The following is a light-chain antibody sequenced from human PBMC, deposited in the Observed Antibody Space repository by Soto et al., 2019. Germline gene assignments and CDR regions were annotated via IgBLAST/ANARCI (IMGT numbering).Light chain of an antibody. V-gene: IGKV3-15*01. CDR1: QSVSSSY. CDR3: QHQSSWPRT. J-gene: IGKJ1*01. Sequence: RSPSTLALSTGERATLSCRASQSVSSSYLAWYQQKPGQAPRLLIHGASTRATGIPARFSGSGSGTEFTLTISSLQSEDFAVYYCQHQSSWPRTFGQGTKVDIK. CDR2: GAS.